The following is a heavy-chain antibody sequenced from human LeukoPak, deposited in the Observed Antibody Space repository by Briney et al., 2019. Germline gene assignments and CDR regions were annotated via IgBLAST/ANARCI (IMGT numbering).Heavy chain of an antibody. D-gene: IGHD3-22*01. CDR1: GGSISSSSYY. V-gene: IGHV4-39*07. CDR3: ARAEPHDYYDSSGYYNNQYYFDY. J-gene: IGHJ4*02. CDR2: IYYSGST. Sequence: PSETLSLTCTVSGGSISSSSYYWGWIRQPPGKRLEWIGSIYYSGSTYYNPSLKSRVTISVDTSKNQFSLKLSSVTAADTAVYYCARAEPHDYYDSSGYYNNQYYFDYWGQGTLVTVSS.